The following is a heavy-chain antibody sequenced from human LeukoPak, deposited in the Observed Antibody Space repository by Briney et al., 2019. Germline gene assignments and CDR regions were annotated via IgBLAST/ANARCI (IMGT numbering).Heavy chain of an antibody. D-gene: IGHD6-19*01. Sequence: GESLKISCKGSGYSLTSYWIGWVRQMPGKGLEWMGIIYPGDSDTRYSPSFQGQVTISADKSINTAYLQWSSLKASDTAMYYCARPVHSSGWYFDSWGQGTRVTVSS. J-gene: IGHJ4*02. V-gene: IGHV5-51*01. CDR2: IYPGDSDT. CDR1: GYSLTSYW. CDR3: ARPVHSSGWYFDS.